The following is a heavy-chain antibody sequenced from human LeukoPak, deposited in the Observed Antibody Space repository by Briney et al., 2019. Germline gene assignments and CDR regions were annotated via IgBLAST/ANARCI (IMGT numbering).Heavy chain of an antibody. CDR2: ITGSGGST. Sequence: PEGSLRLSCVASGFTFSSYAMTWVRQAPGKGLEWVSSITGSGGSTNYADSVQGRVSISRDNSKNTLYSQMNSLRAEDSAVYYCAKNYGSETHQLFDYWGQGSRVTVSS. V-gene: IGHV3-23*01. D-gene: IGHD3-10*01. CDR1: GFTFSSYA. CDR3: AKNYGSETHQLFDY. J-gene: IGHJ4*02.